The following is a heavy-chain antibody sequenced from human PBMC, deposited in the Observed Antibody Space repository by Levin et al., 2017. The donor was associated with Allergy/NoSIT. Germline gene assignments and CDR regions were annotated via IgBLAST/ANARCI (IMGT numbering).Heavy chain of an antibody. J-gene: IGHJ4*02. Sequence: LSLTCAASGFTFSSYAMSWVRQAPGKGLEWVSAISGSGGSTYYADSVKGRFTISRDNSKNTLYLQMNSLRAEDTAVYYCAKGPTTVTIYYYFDYWGQGTLVTVSS. CDR3: AKGPTTVTIYYYFDY. V-gene: IGHV3-23*01. CDR1: GFTFSSYA. D-gene: IGHD4-17*01. CDR2: ISGSGGST.